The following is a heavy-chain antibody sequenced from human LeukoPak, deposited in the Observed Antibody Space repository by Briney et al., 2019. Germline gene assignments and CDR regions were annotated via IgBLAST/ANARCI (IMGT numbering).Heavy chain of an antibody. J-gene: IGHJ4*02. D-gene: IGHD3-22*01. CDR1: GFTFSSYW. CDR2: IKQDGSEK. V-gene: IGHV3-7*01. CDR3: ARDDYYDSSGFDY. Sequence: GWSLRLSCAASGFTFSSYWMSWVRQAPGRGLEWVANIKQDGSEKYYVDSVKGRFTISRDNAKNSLYLQMNSLRAEDTAVYYCARDDYYDSSGFDYWGQGTLVTVSS.